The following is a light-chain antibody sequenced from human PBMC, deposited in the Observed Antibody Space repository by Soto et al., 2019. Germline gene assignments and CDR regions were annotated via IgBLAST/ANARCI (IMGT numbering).Light chain of an antibody. CDR2: EVS. Sequence: QSVLAQPASVSGSPGQSITISCTGTSSDIGGYKYVSWYQQHPGKAPKLIIFEVSNRPSGVSDRFSGSNSGNTASLTISGLQAEDEADYYCTSYSRYRVLVFGGGRKVTV. V-gene: IGLV2-14*01. CDR3: TSYSRYRVLV. CDR1: SSDIGGYKY. J-gene: IGLJ3*02.